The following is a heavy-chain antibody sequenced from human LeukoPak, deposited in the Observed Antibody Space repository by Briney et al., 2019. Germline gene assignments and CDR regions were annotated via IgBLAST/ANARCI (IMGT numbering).Heavy chain of an antibody. CDR1: GFTFSSYG. V-gene: IGHV3-33*01. J-gene: IGHJ6*02. CDR3: AREGSYGYSSTRSILWHGMDV. Sequence: GRSLRLSCAASGFTFSSYGMHWVRQAPGKGLEWVAVIWYDGSNKYYADSVKGRFTISRDNSKNTLYLQMNSLRAEDTAVYYCAREGSYGYSSTRSILWHGMDVWGQGTTVTVSS. CDR2: IWYDGSNK. D-gene: IGHD6-13*01.